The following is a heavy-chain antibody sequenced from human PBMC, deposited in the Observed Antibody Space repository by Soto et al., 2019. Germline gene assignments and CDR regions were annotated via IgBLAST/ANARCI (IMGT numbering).Heavy chain of an antibody. CDR2: ILHDGSNK. J-gene: IGHJ3*02. CDR1: GFTFSSYD. D-gene: IGHD3-22*01. V-gene: IGHV3-30-3*01. CDR3: ARSGNYYDSSGFRERAFDI. Sequence: QVQLVESGGGVVQPGRSLRLSCGASGFTFSSYDMNWVRQAPGKGLEWVALILHDGSNKYYADSVKGRFTISRDNIKNTLYLEMNSLRAEDTAVHYCARSGNYYDSSGFRERAFDIWGQGAMVTVSS.